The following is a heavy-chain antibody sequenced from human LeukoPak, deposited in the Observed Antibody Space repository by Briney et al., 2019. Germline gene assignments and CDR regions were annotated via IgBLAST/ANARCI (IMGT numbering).Heavy chain of an antibody. CDR3: ARLGIPNPRIAVAGPSVYFFDY. V-gene: IGHV3-53*01. Sequence: GGSLRLSCAASGFTVSSNYMSWVRQAPGKGLEWVSVIYSGGSTYYADSVKGRFTISRDNSKNTLYLQMNSLRAEDTAMYYCARLGIPNPRIAVAGPSVYFFDYWGQGTLVTVSS. J-gene: IGHJ4*02. D-gene: IGHD6-19*01. CDR1: GFTVSSNY. CDR2: IYSGGST.